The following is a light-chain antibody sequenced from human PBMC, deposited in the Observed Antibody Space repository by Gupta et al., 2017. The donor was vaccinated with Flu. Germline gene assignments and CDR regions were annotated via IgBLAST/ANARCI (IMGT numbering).Light chain of an antibody. CDR1: QDINSC. CDR2: AAS. Sequence: SPSAFLVDSVTNNCRTSQDINSCLAWFQLKPWRAPKSLIYAASAVQSGFPSNFSGSGSGTEFTLTITSLQPEDFATYYCQQKNNCPLTFGRGTNVDIK. J-gene: IGKJ4*01. CDR3: QQKNNCPLT. V-gene: IGKV1-16*02.